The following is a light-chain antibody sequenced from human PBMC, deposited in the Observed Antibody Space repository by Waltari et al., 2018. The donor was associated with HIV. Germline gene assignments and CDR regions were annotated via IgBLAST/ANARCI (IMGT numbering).Light chain of an antibody. J-gene: IGLJ2*01. V-gene: IGLV3-1*01. CDR1: KLGDKY. CDR3: QAWDSSTVV. CDR2: QDS. Sequence: SPGQTASITCSGDKLGDKYAYWYQQKPGQSPVLVIYQDSKRPSGIPERFSGSNSGNTATLTISGTQAMDEADYYCQAWDSSTVVFGGGTKLTVL.